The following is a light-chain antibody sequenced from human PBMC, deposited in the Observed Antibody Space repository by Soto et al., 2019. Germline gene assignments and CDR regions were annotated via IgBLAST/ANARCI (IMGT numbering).Light chain of an antibody. J-gene: IGLJ2*01. CDR3: QSYDSDLVV. V-gene: IGLV6-57*04. CDR1: SGSIANNY. Sequence: NFMLTQPHSVSESPGKTLSISCTRSSGSIANNYVQWYQQRPGSAPTTVIYENNQRLSGVPDRFSGSTDGSSNSAALTISGLQTEDEADYYCQSYDSDLVVFGGGTK. CDR2: ENN.